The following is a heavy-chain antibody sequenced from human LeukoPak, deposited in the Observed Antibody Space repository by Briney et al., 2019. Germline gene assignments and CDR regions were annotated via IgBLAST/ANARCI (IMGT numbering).Heavy chain of an antibody. V-gene: IGHV1-8*01. CDR2: MNPNSGNA. D-gene: IGHD3-3*01. CDR3: ARGRGFWSGPGVY. J-gene: IGHJ4*02. CDR1: GYTFISYV. Sequence: GASVTVSCMASGYTFISYVINGVRQATGQGLEWMGWMNPNSGNADYAQKFQGRVTMTSKTSISTDCMELSRLRAEDTAVYNCARGRGFWSGPGVYWGQGTLVTVSS.